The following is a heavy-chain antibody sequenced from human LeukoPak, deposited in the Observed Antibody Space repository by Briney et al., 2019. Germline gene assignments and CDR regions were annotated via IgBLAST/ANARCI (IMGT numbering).Heavy chain of an antibody. CDR1: GYTCTGYY. V-gene: IGHV1-2*02. J-gene: IGHJ6*03. Sequence: GASETVSCKASGYTCTGYYMHWVRQAPGQGLEWMGWINPNSGGTNYAQKFQGRVTMTRDTSISTAYMELSRLRSDDTAVYYCARSQWGSNYYYYYMDVWGKGTTVTVSS. D-gene: IGHD3-16*01. CDR3: ARSQWGSNYYYYYMDV. CDR2: INPNSGGT.